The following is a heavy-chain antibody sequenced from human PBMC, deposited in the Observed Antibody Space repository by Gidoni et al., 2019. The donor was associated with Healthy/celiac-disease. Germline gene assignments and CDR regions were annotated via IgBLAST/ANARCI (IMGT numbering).Heavy chain of an antibody. Sequence: EVQLVESGGVVVQPGGYLRLACAASGFTFDEYAMPWVRQAPGKGLEWVSLISLDGGSTYYADSVKGRFTISRDNSKNSLYLQMNSLRAEDTALYYCAKSALWSTPSQPYYYGMDVWGQGTTVTVSS. CDR1: GFTFDEYA. CDR2: ISLDGGST. D-gene: IGHD3-10*01. CDR3: AKSALWSTPSQPYYYGMDV. V-gene: IGHV3-43D*03. J-gene: IGHJ6*02.